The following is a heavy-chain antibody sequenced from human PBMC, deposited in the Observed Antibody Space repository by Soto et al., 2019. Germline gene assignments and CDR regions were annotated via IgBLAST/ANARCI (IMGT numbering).Heavy chain of an antibody. Sequence: EVQLVESGGGLVQPGGSLRLSCEASGFTFSSNGMNWVRQAPGKGLEWVSFISIGSSTINYADSVRGRFTISRDNAKNSLYPQMNSLRDEDTAVYYCARDWGVYVSNIRTHIPHLDSWGQGTLVTVSS. D-gene: IGHD3-16*01. CDR2: ISIGSSTI. J-gene: IGHJ4*02. V-gene: IGHV3-48*02. CDR1: GFTFSSNG. CDR3: ARDWGVYVSNIRTHIPHLDS.